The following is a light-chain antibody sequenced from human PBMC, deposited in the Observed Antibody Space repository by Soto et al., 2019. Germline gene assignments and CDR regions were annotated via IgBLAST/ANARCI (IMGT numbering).Light chain of an antibody. CDR2: KVS. CDR1: QSLVYSDGDTY. J-gene: IGKJ5*01. V-gene: IGKV2-24*01. Sequence: DIVMTQTPPSLSVTLGQPASISCRSSQSLVYSDGDTYLSWLQQRPGQPLTILIYKVSNRFAGAPDKFRSSGSGTDITLKIGRVAAEDVGVDYCMPASQSRTVGRGTGLDIK. CDR3: MPASQSRT.